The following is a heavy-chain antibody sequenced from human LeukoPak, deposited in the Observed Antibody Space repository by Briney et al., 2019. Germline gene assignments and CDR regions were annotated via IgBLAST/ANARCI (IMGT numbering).Heavy chain of an antibody. J-gene: IGHJ3*02. CDR1: GFTFSSYA. Sequence: GGSLRLSCAASGFTFSSYAMSWVRQAPGKGLEWVSVIYSGGSTYYADSVKGRFTISRDNSKNTLYLQMNSLRAEDTAVYYCAREDYYDSRSNAFDIWGQGTMVTVSS. V-gene: IGHV3-53*01. D-gene: IGHD3-22*01. CDR3: AREDYYDSRSNAFDI. CDR2: IYSGGST.